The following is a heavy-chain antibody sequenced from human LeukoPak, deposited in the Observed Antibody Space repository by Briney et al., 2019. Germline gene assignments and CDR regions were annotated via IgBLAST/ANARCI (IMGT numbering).Heavy chain of an antibody. CDR1: GGSISSGDYY. CDR3: AVIEDYYGSGSYPKPGG. J-gene: IGHJ4*02. V-gene: IGHV4-30-4*01. CDR2: IYYSGST. D-gene: IGHD3-10*01. Sequence: PSETLSLTCTVSGGSISSGDYYWSWIRQPPGKGLEWFGYIYYSGSTYYNPSLKSRVTISVDTSKNQFSLKLSSVTAADTAVYYCAVIEDYYGSGSYPKPGGWGQGTLVTVSS.